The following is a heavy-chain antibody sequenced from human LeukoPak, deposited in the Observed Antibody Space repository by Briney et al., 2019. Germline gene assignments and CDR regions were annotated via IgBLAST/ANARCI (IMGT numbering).Heavy chain of an antibody. CDR1: GGSFSGHY. J-gene: IGHJ4*02. Sequence: SETLSPTCGVYGGSFSGHYWSWIRQSPGKGLEWIGEINHSGSTNYNPSLKSRVTISVDTSKNQFSLKLSSVTAADTAVYYCGAVGFYFDYWGQGTLVTVSS. D-gene: IGHD3-16*01. CDR2: INHSGST. V-gene: IGHV4-34*01. CDR3: GAVGFYFDY.